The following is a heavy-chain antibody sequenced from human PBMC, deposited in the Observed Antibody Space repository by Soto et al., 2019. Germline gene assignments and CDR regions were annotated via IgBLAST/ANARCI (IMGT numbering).Heavy chain of an antibody. Sequence: SETLSLTCTFSGGSISSGGYSWSWIRQPPGKGLEWIGYIYHSGSTYYNPSLKSRVTISVDRSKNQFSLKLSSVTAADTAVYYCARGRDSSSWYVQHWGQGTLVTVSS. J-gene: IGHJ1*01. CDR3: ARGRDSSSWYVQH. CDR1: GGSISSGGYS. D-gene: IGHD6-13*01. V-gene: IGHV4-30-2*01. CDR2: IYHSGST.